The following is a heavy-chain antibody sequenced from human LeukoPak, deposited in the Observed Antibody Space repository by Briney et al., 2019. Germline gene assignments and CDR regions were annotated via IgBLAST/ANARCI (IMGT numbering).Heavy chain of an antibody. Sequence: GGSLRLSCAASGFTFSSYAMSRVRQAPGKGLEWVSAISGSGGSTYYADSVKGRFTISRDNSKNTLYLQMNSLRDEDSAVYYCARDQGIFDYWGQGTLVTVSS. CDR1: GFTFSSYA. CDR2: ISGSGGST. V-gene: IGHV3-23*01. CDR3: ARDQGIFDY. J-gene: IGHJ4*02.